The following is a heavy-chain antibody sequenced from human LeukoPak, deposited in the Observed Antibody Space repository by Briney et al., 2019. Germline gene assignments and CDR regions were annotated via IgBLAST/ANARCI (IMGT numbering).Heavy chain of an antibody. CDR3: ARDPGLGFDY. J-gene: IGHJ4*02. CDR2: IYYSGST. V-gene: IGHV4-59*01. D-gene: IGHD7-27*01. CDR1: GGSISSYY. Sequence: SETLSLTCTVSGGSISSYYWSWIRQPPGKGLEWIGYIYYSGSTNYNPSLKSRVTISVDTSKNQFYLKLSSVTAADTAVYYCARDPGLGFDYWGQGTLVTVSS.